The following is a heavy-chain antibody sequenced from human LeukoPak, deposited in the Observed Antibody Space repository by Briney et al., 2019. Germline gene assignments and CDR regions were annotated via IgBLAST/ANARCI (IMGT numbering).Heavy chain of an antibody. J-gene: IGHJ4*02. CDR1: GFTFSSYG. CDR2: ISGSGGST. CDR3: AKGEIVVVPAAMDY. Sequence: GGTLRLSCAASGFTFSSYGMSWVRQAPGKGLEWVSAISGSGGSTYYADSVKGRLTISRDNSKNTLYLQMNSLRAEDTAVYYCAKGEIVVVPAAMDYWGQGTLVTVSS. D-gene: IGHD2-2*01. V-gene: IGHV3-23*01.